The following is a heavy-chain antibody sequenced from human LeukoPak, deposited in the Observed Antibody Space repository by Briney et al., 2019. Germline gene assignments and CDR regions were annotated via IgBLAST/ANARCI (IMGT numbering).Heavy chain of an antibody. CDR1: GGTFSSYA. CDR3: ARSSYRTGALFDY. CDR2: IIPILGIA. Sequence: SVTVSCKASGGTFSSYAISWVRQAPGQGLEWMGRIIPILGIANYAQKFQGRVTITADKSTSTAYMELSSLRSEDTAVYYCARSSYRTGALFDYWGQGTLVTVSS. J-gene: IGHJ4*02. D-gene: IGHD3/OR15-3a*01. V-gene: IGHV1-69*04.